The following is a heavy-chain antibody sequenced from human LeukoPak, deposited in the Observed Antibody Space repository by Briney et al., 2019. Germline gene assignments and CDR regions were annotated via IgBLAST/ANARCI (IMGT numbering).Heavy chain of an antibody. CDR2: INPSGGST. CDR1: GYTFTSYY. D-gene: IGHD6-19*01. J-gene: IGHJ4*02. V-gene: IGHV1-46*01. CDR3: ARDREYSSGRTPNFDY. Sequence: ASVKVSCKASGYTFTSYYMHWVRQAPGQGLEWMGIINPSGGSTSYAQKFQGRVTMTRDMSTSTVYMELSSLRSEDTAVYYCARDREYSSGRTPNFDYWGQGTLVTVSS.